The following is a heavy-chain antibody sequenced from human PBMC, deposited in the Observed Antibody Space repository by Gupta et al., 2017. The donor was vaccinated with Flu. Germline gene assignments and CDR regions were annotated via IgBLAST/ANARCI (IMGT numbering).Heavy chain of an antibody. D-gene: IGHD3-9*01. V-gene: IGHV1-2*02. Sequence: QVQLVQSGAEVKKPGASVKVSCKASGYTFTGYYMHWVRQAPGQGLEWRGWINPNSGGTNYAQKFQGRVTMTRDTSISTAYMELSRLRSDDTAVYYCARDFRGYDILTGYLGHQYYYGMDVWGQGTTVTVSS. CDR2: INPNSGGT. CDR3: ARDFRGYDILTGYLGHQYYYGMDV. J-gene: IGHJ6*02. CDR1: GYTFTGYY.